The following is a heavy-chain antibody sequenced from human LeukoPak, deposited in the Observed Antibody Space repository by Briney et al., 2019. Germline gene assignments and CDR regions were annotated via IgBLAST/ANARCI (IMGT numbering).Heavy chain of an antibody. CDR1: GYTFTTYP. J-gene: IGHJ5*01. V-gene: IGHV7-4-1*02. Sequence: ASVKVSCKASGYTFTTYPINWVRQAPGQGLEWMGLIDTNTGSPTYSQDLTGRFVFSLYPSVSTAFLQINSLNAEDTARYYGVRGINPPVYFNSWAQGPLVTASS. CDR3: VRGINPPVYFNS. D-gene: IGHD6-13*01. CDR2: IDTNTGSP.